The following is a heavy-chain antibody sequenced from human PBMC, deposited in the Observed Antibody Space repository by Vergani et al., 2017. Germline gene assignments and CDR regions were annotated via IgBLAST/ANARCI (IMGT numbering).Heavy chain of an antibody. CDR3: ATPQTVTTGGMEV. CDR2: VDPEDGET. J-gene: IGHJ6*02. V-gene: IGHV1-69-2*01. D-gene: IGHD4-17*01. CDR1: GYTFTDHY. Sequence: EVQLVQSGAEVKKPGATIKISCKVSGYTFTDHYMHWVKQAPGKGLEWMGLVDPEDGETIYAEKFKGRVTIAADKSTDTAHLELSSLRAEDTAVYYCATPQTVTTGGMEVWGQGTTVIVSS.